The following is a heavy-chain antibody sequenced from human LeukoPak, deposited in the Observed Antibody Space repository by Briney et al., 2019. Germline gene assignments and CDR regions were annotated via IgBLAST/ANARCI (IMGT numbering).Heavy chain of an antibody. D-gene: IGHD2-2*01. CDR3: SRRDCSHTDCFYWYFDL. J-gene: IGHJ2*01. CDR2: IYYSGST. CDR1: GGSISSASYY. Sequence: SETLSLTCSVSGGSISSASYYWSFIRQPPGKGLEWIGSIYYSGSTYYNPSLRSRVTISVDTSKNQFSLNLRSVTAADTAVYYCSRRDCSHTDCFYWYFDLWGRGALLTVSS. V-gene: IGHV4-39*07.